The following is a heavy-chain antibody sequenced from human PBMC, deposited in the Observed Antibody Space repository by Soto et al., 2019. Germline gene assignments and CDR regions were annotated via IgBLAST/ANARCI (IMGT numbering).Heavy chain of an antibody. V-gene: IGHV6-1*01. J-gene: IGHJ6*03. Sequence: PSQTLSLTCAISGDSVSRNSAAWNWIRQSPSRGLEWLGRTYYRSKWYNDYAVSVKSRITINPDTSKNQFSLQLNSVTPEDTAVYYCARAFSIGYSYGSPYYYYSSVEGWGKGTTVTVAS. CDR1: GDSVSRNSAA. CDR3: ARAFSIGYSYGSPYYYYSSVEG. D-gene: IGHD5-18*01. CDR2: TYYRSKWYN.